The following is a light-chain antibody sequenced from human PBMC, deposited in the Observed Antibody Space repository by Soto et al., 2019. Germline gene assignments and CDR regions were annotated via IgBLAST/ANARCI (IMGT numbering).Light chain of an antibody. J-gene: IGKJ5*01. CDR2: GAS. CDR1: QSVTSY. Sequence: EIVLTQSPGTLSLSPGERATLSCRASQSVTSYLAWYQQKPGQAPRLLIYGASSRAAGIPDRFSGSGSGTDFTLTISRLELEDFAMFYCQQYAKSVISFGQGTRLDI. CDR3: QQYAKSVIS. V-gene: IGKV3-20*01.